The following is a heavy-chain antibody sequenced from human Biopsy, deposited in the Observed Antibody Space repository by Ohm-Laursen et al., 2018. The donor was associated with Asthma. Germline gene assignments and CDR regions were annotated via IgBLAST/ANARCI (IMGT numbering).Heavy chain of an antibody. D-gene: IGHD2-2*01. Sequence: SSVKVSCKSLGGTFNTYVIGWVRQAPGQGLEWMGGINSVFGTTTYPQKFQDRVTITADDSTSTVYMELSSLRSEDTAVYYCAREAGPCISRTCYSLDFWGQGTLVTVSS. CDR2: INSVFGTT. CDR1: GGTFNTYV. V-gene: IGHV1-69*01. CDR3: AREAGPCISRTCYSLDF. J-gene: IGHJ4*02.